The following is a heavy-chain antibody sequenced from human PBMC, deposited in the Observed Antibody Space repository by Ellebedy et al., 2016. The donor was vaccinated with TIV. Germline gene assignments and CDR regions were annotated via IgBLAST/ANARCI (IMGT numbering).Heavy chain of an antibody. CDR1: GGSISSGGYY. J-gene: IGHJ2*01. Sequence: LRLSCTVSGGSISSGGYYRSWIRQHPGKGLEWIGYIYYSGSTYYNPSLKSRVTILVDTSKNQFSLKLSSVTAADTAVYYCARGSPGGYDYWYFDLWGRGTLVTVSS. CDR2: IYYSGST. D-gene: IGHD3-22*01. CDR3: ARGSPGGYDYWYFDL. V-gene: IGHV4-31*03.